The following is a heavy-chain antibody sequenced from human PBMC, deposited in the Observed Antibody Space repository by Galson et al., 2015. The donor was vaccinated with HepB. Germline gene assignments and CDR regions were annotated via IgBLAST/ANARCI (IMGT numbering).Heavy chain of an antibody. CDR2: IYWDDDK. CDR1: GLSHSSSGVG. Sequence: PALVKPTQTLTLTCTFSGLSHSSSGVGVGWIRQPPGKALEWPALIYWDDDKRYSPSLKSRLTVTKDTSKNQVVLTMTNMDPVDTATYFCAHHRGGGYNYWGQGTLVTVSS. D-gene: IGHD3-22*01. CDR3: AHHRGGGYNY. V-gene: IGHV2-5*02. J-gene: IGHJ4*02.